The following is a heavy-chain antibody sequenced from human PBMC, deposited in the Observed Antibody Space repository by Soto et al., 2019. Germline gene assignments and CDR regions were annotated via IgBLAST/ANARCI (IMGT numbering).Heavy chain of an antibody. D-gene: IGHD6-19*01. Sequence: QITLKESGPTLVKPTQTLTLTCTFSGFSLITSGVGVGCIRQPPGKALELLALIYWADDKRYSPSLKSRLTITKDTSKNQVVLTMTNMDPVDTATYYCSPSRPRQWLVPFDYWGQGTLVTVSS. CDR1: GFSLITSGVG. CDR2: IYWADDK. J-gene: IGHJ4*02. CDR3: SPSRPRQWLVPFDY. V-gene: IGHV2-5*02.